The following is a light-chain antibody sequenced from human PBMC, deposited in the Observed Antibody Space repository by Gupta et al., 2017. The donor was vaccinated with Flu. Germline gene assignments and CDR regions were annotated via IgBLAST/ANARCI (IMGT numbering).Light chain of an antibody. CDR3: QHYNSYSEFV. J-gene: IGKJ3*01. V-gene: IGKV1-5*03. Sequence: STLSASVGDRVTITCRASQSIRSWLAWYHQKPGQAPRLLIHKASNLESGVPSRFSGTESGTEFTLTINNLQPDDFGTYYCQHYNSYSEFVFGHGSKVEI. CDR1: QSIRSW. CDR2: KAS.